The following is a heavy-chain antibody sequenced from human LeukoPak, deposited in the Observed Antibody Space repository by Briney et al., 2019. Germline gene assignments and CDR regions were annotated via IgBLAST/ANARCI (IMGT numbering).Heavy chain of an antibody. CDR1: GFTFSSYA. V-gene: IGHV3-23*01. Sequence: GGSLRLSCAASGFTFSSYAMSWVRQAPGKGLEWDSAISGSGGSTYYADSVKGRFTISRDNSKNTLYLQMNSLRAEDTAVYYCAKSQLYCSSTSCYPFNYWGQGTLVTVSS. CDR2: ISGSGGST. CDR3: AKSQLYCSSTSCYPFNY. J-gene: IGHJ4*02. D-gene: IGHD2-2*01.